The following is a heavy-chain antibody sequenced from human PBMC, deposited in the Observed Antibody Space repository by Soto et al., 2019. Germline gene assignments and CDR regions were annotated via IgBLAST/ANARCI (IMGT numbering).Heavy chain of an antibody. CDR3: AKIPTGSGSSKFDY. D-gene: IGHD3-10*01. CDR2: ISGSGSFT. Sequence: GGSLRLSCAASGFTFRTYAMNWVRQAPGKGLEWISAISGSGSFTHYADSVRGRFTISRDNSQNQLYLQMDNLRGDDTAMYYCAKIPTGSGSSKFDYWGQGIQVTVSS. J-gene: IGHJ4*02. CDR1: GFTFRTYA. V-gene: IGHV3-23*01.